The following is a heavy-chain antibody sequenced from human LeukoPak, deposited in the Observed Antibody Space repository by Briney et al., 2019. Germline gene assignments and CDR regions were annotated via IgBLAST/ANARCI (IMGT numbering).Heavy chain of an antibody. J-gene: IGHJ4*02. CDR2: ISSSSSYI. Sequence: PGGSLRLSCAASGFTFSSYAMSWVRQAPGKGLEWVSSISSSSSYIYYADSVKGRFTISRDNAKNSLYLQMNSLRAEDTAVYYCARDESSSWSLDYWGQGTLVTVSS. D-gene: IGHD6-13*01. CDR3: ARDESSSWSLDY. CDR1: GFTFSSYA. V-gene: IGHV3-21*01.